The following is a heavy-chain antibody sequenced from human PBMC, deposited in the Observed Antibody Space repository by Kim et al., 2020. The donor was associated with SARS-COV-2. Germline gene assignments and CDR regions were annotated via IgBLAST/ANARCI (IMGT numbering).Heavy chain of an antibody. CDR2: ISSSSSYI. Sequence: GGSLRLSCAASGFTFSSYSMNWVRQAPGKGLEWVSSISSSSSYIYYADSVKGRFTISRDNAKNSLYLQMNSLRAEDTAVYYCARGEGMIVVVPAAMNYWGQGTLVTVSS. V-gene: IGHV3-21*01. CDR3: ARGEGMIVVVPAAMNY. CDR1: GFTFSSYS. J-gene: IGHJ4*02. D-gene: IGHD2-2*01.